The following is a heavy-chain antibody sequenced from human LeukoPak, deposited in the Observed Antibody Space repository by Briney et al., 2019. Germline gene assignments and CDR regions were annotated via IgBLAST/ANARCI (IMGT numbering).Heavy chain of an antibody. V-gene: IGHV4-59*08. CDR3: AVALGAFDI. CDR1: GGSISNYY. D-gene: IGHD1-26*01. J-gene: IGHJ3*02. Sequence: SETLSLTCTVSGGSISNYYWSWIRQPPGKGLEWIGHIYYSGSTNYNPSLKSRVTISKDKSKNQFSLRLTSVTAADTAMYYCAVALGAFDIWGQGTIVTVSS. CDR2: IYYSGST.